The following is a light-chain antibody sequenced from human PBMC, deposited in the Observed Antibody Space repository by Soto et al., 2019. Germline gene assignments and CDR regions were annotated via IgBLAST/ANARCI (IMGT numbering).Light chain of an antibody. V-gene: IGKV1-12*01. J-gene: IGKJ4*01. Sequence: DHQMTPAPSPLSSSVGDRPTITCRASQSISTWLAWYQQKQGKXHKXXIYAASSLQSGVPSRFSGSGSGTAVTITISSLQPEDGETYDGQQANRFPLTFGGGTKVDIK. CDR3: QQANRFPLT. CDR2: AAS. CDR1: QSISTW.